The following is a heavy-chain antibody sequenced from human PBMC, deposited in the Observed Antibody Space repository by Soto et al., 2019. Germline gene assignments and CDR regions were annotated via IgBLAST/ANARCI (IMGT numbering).Heavy chain of an antibody. CDR2: IYHSGST. CDR1: CYSISSGYY. J-gene: IGHJ5*02. D-gene: IGHD1-26*01. CDR3: ARDGVASGVWFEP. V-gene: IGHV4-38-2*02. Sequence: SETLSRTCAVSCYSISSGYYWGWIRQPPWKGLEWIGSIYHSGSTYYNPSLKSRVTISVDTSKNQFSLKLSSVTAADTAVYYGARDGVASGVWFEPWGQGTLVTVSS.